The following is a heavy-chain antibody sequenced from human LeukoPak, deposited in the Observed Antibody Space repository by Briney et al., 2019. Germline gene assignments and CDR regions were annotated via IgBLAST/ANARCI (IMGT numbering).Heavy chain of an antibody. D-gene: IGHD3-10*01. CDR1: GYTFTSYD. CDR3: ARFSALFSSGSYYNRPSDY. CDR2: MNPNSGNT. V-gene: IGHV1-8*03. J-gene: IGHJ4*02. Sequence: ASVKVSCKASGYTFTSYDINWVRQATGQGLEWMGWMNPNSGNTGYAQKFQGRVTITRNTSISTAYMELSSLRSEDTAVYYCARFSALFSSGSYYNRPSDYWGQGTLVTVSS.